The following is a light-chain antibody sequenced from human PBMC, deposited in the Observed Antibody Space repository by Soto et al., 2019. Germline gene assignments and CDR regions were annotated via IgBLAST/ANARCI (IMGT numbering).Light chain of an antibody. J-gene: IGKJ3*01. V-gene: IGKV4-1*01. CDR1: RTILSSSNNMNY. Sequence: DIVLTHSPDSLAVSLGERATINCKSSRTILSSSNNMNYLAWYQQKPGQPPRLLIYCASTRESGVPDRFSGSGSGTDFTLTQRSLQAEDVAVYYCQQYYSSPFTFGPGTKVDIK. CDR3: QQYYSSPFT. CDR2: CAS.